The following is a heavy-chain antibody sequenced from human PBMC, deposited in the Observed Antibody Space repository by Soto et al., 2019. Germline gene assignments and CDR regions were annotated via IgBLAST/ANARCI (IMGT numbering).Heavy chain of an antibody. J-gene: IGHJ5*02. CDR1: GFTFSSYA. V-gene: IGHV3-23*01. D-gene: IGHD5-12*01. CDR3: ARDNQSRGWSYNCYDT. Sequence: GGSLRLSCAASGFTFSSYAMSWVRQSPGEGLEWVSSVNDSGDRTYYADSVKGRFTISRDNSKNTLYLQMNTLRAEDTALSYCARDNQSRGWSYNCYDTWGQGTRVTVSS. CDR2: VNDSGDRT.